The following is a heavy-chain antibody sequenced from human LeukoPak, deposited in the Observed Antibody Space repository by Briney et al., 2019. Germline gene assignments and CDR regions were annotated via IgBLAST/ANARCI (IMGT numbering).Heavy chain of an antibody. Sequence: SETLSLTCTVSGGSISSYYWSWIRQPAGKGLEWIGRIYTGGSTNYNPSLKSRVTMSVDTSKNQFSLKLSSVTAADTAVYYCARISIGRSDGTTSDFDYWGQGTLVTVSS. D-gene: IGHD1-7*01. J-gene: IGHJ4*02. CDR2: IYTGGST. V-gene: IGHV4-4*07. CDR1: GGSISSYY. CDR3: ARISIGRSDGTTSDFDY.